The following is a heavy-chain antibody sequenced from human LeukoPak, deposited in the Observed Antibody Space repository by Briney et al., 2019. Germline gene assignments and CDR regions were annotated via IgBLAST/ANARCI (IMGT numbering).Heavy chain of an antibody. CDR1: GFTFSSYA. CDR2: INSDGSST. J-gene: IGHJ4*02. D-gene: IGHD1-26*01. V-gene: IGHV3-74*01. Sequence: GGSLRLSCAASGFTFSSYAMHWVRQAPGKGLVWVSRINSDGSSTAYADSVKGRFTISRDNAKNTLYLQMNSLGVEDTAVYYCYLSGSFDYWGQGTLVVVSS. CDR3: YLSGSFDY.